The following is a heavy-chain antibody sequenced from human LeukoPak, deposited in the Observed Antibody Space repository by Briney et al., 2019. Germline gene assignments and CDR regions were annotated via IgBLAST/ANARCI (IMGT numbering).Heavy chain of an antibody. Sequence: SETLSLTCAVYGGSFSDYYWSYIRQSPGKGLEWIGEINHSGNSNYNPSPESRVTMSLDTSKKQFSLKLVSVTAADTAVYYCARGRFQRRFLATPFDPWGQGTLVTVSS. CDR3: ARGRFQRRFLATPFDP. V-gene: IGHV4-34*01. D-gene: IGHD2/OR15-2a*01. CDR1: GGSFSDYY. CDR2: INHSGNS. J-gene: IGHJ5*02.